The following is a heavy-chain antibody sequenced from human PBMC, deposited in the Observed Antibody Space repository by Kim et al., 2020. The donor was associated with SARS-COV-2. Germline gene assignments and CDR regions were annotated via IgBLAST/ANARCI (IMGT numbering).Heavy chain of an antibody. CDR3: ERGQDYSHDIPYFDY. V-gene: IGHV3-30*03. CDR2: ISADGSIK. J-gene: IGHJ4*01. CDR1: GLPFRNYG. D-gene: IGHD4-4*01. Sequence: GGSLRLSCAASGLPFRNYGFHWVRQAPGEGLEWVSLISADGSIKLYADSVRGRFTISRDNSKNTLYLQMNSLRAEATAVYYCERGQDYSHDIPYFDYWG.